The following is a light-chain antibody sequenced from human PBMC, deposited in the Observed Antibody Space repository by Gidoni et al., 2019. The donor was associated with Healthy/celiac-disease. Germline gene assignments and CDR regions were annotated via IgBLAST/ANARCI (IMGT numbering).Light chain of an antibody. CDR1: SSDFGSYNL. V-gene: IGLV2-23*01. CDR3: CSYAGSSTWV. J-gene: IGLJ3*02. Sequence: QSALTQPASVSGSPGQSITISCTGNSSDFGSYNLVSWYQQHPGKAPKLMIYEGSKRPSRVSNRFSGSKSGNTASLTISGLQAEDEADYYCCSYAGSSTWVFGGGTKLTVL. CDR2: EGS.